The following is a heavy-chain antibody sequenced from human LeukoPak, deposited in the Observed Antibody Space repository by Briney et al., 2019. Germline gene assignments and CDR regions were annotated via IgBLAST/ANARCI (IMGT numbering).Heavy chain of an antibody. CDR3: ARRYSSTYYFGGNYFNY. D-gene: IGHD6-13*01. J-gene: IGHJ4*02. V-gene: IGHV1-18*01. CDR2: ISAYNGHA. CDR1: GFTFTNYA. Sequence: ASVKVSCKASGFTFTNYAISWVRQAPGQGLEWMGWISAYNGHANYAQKFQDRVTMTTDTSTTTAYMELRSLRSDDTAVYYCARRYSSTYYFGGNYFNYWGQGTQVTVSA.